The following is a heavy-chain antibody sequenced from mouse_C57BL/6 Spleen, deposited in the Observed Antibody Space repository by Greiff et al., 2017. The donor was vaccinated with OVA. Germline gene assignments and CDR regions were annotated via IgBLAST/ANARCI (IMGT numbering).Heavy chain of an antibody. J-gene: IGHJ4*01. CDR3: TRRGILYYAMDY. CDR2: IDPETGGT. Sequence: QVQLQQSGAELVRPGASVTLSCKASGYTFTDYEMHWVKQTPVHGLEWIGAIDPETGGTAYNQKFKGKAILTADKSSSTAYMELRSLTSEDSAVYYCTRRGILYYAMDYWGQGTSVTVSS. V-gene: IGHV1-15*01. CDR1: GYTFTDYE.